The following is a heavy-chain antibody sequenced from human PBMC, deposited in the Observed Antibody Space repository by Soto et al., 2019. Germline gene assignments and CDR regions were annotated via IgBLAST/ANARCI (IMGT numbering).Heavy chain of an antibody. CDR3: ASRSDYGDSFDFDY. D-gene: IGHD4-17*01. J-gene: IGHJ4*02. CDR1: GFTVSSNY. CDR2: IYSGGST. Sequence: EVQLVESGGGLVQPGGSLRLSCAASGFTVSSNYMSWVRQAPGKGLEWVSVIYSGGSTYYADSVKGRFTISRDNSKNTLYLQMNSLRAEDTAVYYCASRSDYGDSFDFDYWGQGTLVTVSS. V-gene: IGHV3-66*01.